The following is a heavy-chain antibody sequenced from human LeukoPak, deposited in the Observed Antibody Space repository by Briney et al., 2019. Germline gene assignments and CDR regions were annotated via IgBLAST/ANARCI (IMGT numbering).Heavy chain of an antibody. CDR1: GDSMSRFF. CDR3: ARGLSTLGQYNWFDA. J-gene: IGHJ5*02. D-gene: IGHD5/OR15-5a*01. V-gene: IGHV4-59*01. CDR2: IHHSGRT. Sequence: SETLSLTCSVSGDSMSRFFWSWIRQSPGKGLEWIGYIHHSGRTNYNPSLTSRVTISMDTSKKQFSLKLSSVTAADTAMYFCARGLSTLGQYNWFDAWGQGTLVTVSS.